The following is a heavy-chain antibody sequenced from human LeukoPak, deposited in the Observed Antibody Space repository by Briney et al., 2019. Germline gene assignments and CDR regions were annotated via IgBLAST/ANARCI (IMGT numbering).Heavy chain of an antibody. CDR2: IWYDGSNK. Sequence: GGSLRLSCAASGFTFSSYGMHWVRQAPGKGLEGVAVIWYDGSNKYYADSVKGRFTISRDNSKNTLYLQMNSLRAEDTAVYYCARDSGITGTTYAYWGQGTLVTVSS. V-gene: IGHV3-33*01. CDR3: ARDSGITGTTYAY. CDR1: GFTFSSYG. J-gene: IGHJ4*02. D-gene: IGHD1-20*01.